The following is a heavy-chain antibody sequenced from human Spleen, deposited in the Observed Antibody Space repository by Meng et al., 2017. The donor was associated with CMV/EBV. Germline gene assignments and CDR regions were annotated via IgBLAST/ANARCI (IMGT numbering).Heavy chain of an antibody. CDR2: ISGSGGST. V-gene: IGHV3-23*01. CDR3: AKVGDLRAFNI. CDR1: GFTVSSYA. J-gene: IGHJ3*02. Sequence: SCAASGFTVSSYAMSWVRQAPGKGLEWVSAISGSGGSTYYADSVKGRFTISRDNSKNTLYLQMNSLRAEDTAVYYCAKVGDLRAFNIWGQGTMVTVSS. D-gene: IGHD2-21*01.